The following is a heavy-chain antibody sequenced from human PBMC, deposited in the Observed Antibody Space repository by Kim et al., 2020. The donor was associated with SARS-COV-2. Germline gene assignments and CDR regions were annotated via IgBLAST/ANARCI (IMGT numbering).Heavy chain of an antibody. Sequence: ASVKVSCKASGYTFTSYDINWVRQASGQGLEWMGWMNPNSGNTGSAQKFQGRVTMTRNTSTSTACMELSSLRPEDTAVYYCARNSVVSRYFDYWGQGTLVTVSS. D-gene: IGHD2-15*01. J-gene: IGHJ4*02. CDR1: GYTFTSYD. CDR2: MNPNSGNT. CDR3: ARNSVVSRYFDY. V-gene: IGHV1-8*01.